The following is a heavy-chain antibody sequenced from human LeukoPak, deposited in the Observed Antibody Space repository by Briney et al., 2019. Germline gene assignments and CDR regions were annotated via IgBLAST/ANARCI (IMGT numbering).Heavy chain of an antibody. D-gene: IGHD2/OR15-2a*01. V-gene: IGHV1-18*01. CDR1: GYTFTSYG. Sequence: ASVKVSCKASGYTFTSYGISWVRQAPGQGLEWMGWISAYNGNTNYAQKLQGRVTMTTDTSTSTAYMELRSLRSDDTAVYYCARDRNAVILWPTDLFDYWGQGTLVTVSS. CDR3: ARDRNAVILWPTDLFDY. J-gene: IGHJ4*02. CDR2: ISAYNGNT.